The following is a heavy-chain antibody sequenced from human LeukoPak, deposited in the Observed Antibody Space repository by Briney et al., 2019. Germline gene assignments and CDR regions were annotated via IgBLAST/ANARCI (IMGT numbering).Heavy chain of an antibody. CDR2: IFSNDEK. J-gene: IGHJ4*02. CDR1: GFSLSNARMG. V-gene: IGHV2-26*01. CDR3: ARNSGYDSEDGLDY. Sequence: ESGPTLVNPTETLTLTCTVSGFSLSNARMGVSWIRQPPGKALEWLAHIFSNDEKSYSTSLKSRLTISKDTSKSQVVLTMTNMDPVDTATYYCARNSGYDSEDGLDYWGQGTLVTVSS. D-gene: IGHD5-12*01.